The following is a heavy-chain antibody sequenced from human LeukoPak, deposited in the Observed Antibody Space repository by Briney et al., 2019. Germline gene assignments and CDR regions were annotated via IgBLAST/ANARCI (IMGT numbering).Heavy chain of an antibody. D-gene: IGHD6-13*01. V-gene: IGHV1-2*02. J-gene: IGHJ4*02. CDR3: ARDRLAAAGTGG. Sequence: GASVKVSCKASGYTFTDYYIHWVRQAPGQGLEWMGWINPDSGGTKYAQKLQGRVTMTRDTSISTAYMVLSTLRSDATAVHYCARDRLAAAGTGGWGQGTLVIVSS. CDR2: INPDSGGT. CDR1: GYTFTDYY.